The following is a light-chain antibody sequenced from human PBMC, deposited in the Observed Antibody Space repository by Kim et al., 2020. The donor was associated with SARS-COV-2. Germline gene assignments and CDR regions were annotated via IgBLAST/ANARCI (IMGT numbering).Light chain of an antibody. CDR2: EVA. CDR1: SSDVGAYNR. V-gene: IGLV2-18*02. J-gene: IGLJ2*01. CDR3: SSFTTSSTLV. Sequence: QSALTQPPSVSGSPGQSVTISCTGTSSDVGAYNRVSWYQQPPGTAPKLIIYEVANRPSGVPDRFSGSKSDNTASLTISGLQAEDEAHYYCSSFTTSSTLVFGGGTKLTVL.